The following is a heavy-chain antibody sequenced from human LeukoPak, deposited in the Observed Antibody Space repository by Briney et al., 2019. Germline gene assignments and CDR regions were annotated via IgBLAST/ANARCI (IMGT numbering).Heavy chain of an antibody. Sequence: GGSLRLSCAASGFTFSDYYMSWIRQAPGKGLEWVSYISSSGSTIYYADSVKGRFTISRDNAKNSLYLQMNSLRAEDTAAYYCARDYNDILTGYYKRGVNWFDPWGQGTLVTVSS. CDR1: GFTFSDYY. V-gene: IGHV3-11*01. CDR2: ISSSGSTI. D-gene: IGHD3-9*01. CDR3: ARDYNDILTGYYKRGVNWFDP. J-gene: IGHJ5*02.